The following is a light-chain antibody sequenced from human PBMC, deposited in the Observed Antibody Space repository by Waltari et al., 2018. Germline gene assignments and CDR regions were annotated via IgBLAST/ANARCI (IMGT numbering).Light chain of an antibody. CDR3: QQYGSSPRT. Sequence: EILLTQSPGTLSLSPGERATLSCRASQSVSSSYLAWYQQKPGQAPRLLIYGASSRATGIPDRFSGSGSGTHFTLTISRLDPEDFAVYYCQQYGSSPRTFGQGTTVDIK. CDR2: GAS. V-gene: IGKV3-20*01. CDR1: QSVSSSY. J-gene: IGKJ1*01.